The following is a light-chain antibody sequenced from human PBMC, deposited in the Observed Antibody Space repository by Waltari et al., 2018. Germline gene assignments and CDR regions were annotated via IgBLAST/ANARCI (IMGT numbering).Light chain of an antibody. CDR2: DVD. V-gene: IGLV2-14*03. CDR3: SSYTSTNAWV. Sequence: QSALTQPASVSGSPGQSITISCTGTSSDVGGYNYVSWYQQHPGKASKLMIYDVDKRPSGISKRFSGSKSGNTASLTISGLQAEDEADYYCSSYTSTNAWVFGGGTKLTVL. CDR1: SSDVGGYNY. J-gene: IGLJ3*02.